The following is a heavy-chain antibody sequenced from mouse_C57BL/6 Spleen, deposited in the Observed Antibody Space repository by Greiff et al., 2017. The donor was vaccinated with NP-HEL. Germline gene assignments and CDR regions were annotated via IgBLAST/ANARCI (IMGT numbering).Heavy chain of an antibody. J-gene: IGHJ2*01. CDR1: GYTFTSYW. Sequence: VQLKQSGTVLARPGASVKMSCKTSGYTFTSYWMHWVKQRPGQGLEWIGAIYTGNSDTSYNQKFKGKAKLTAVTSASTAYMELSSLTNEDAAVYYCTRPHYYGSSPYYFDYWGQGTTLTVSS. D-gene: IGHD1-1*01. CDR2: IYTGNSDT. CDR3: TRPHYYGSSPYYFDY. V-gene: IGHV1-5*01.